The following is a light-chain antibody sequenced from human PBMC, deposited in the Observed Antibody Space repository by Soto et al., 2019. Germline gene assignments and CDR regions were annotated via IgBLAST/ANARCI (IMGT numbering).Light chain of an antibody. Sequence: EIVLTQFPGTLSLSPGERATLSCRASQSVSSSYLAWYQQKTGQAPRLLIYCASSRATGIPDRFSGSGSGTDFTLTISRREPEDFSVYYCQQFGNSPLYTFGQGTKLEIK. J-gene: IGKJ2*01. CDR3: QQFGNSPLYT. CDR2: CAS. V-gene: IGKV3-20*01. CDR1: QSVSSSY.